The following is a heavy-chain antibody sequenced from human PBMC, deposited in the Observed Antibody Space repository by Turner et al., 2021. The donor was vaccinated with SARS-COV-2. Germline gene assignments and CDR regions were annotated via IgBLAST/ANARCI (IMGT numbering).Heavy chain of an antibody. Sequence: QVQLVESGGGVVQPGRSLRLSCAASGFTFSSYGMHWVRQAPGKGLEWVAVISYDGSNKYYAVSVKGRFTISRDNSKNTLYVQMNSLRAEDTAVYYCAKGGGSGLLNFDYWGQGTLVTVSS. D-gene: IGHD6-19*01. V-gene: IGHV3-30*18. CDR1: GFTFSSYG. J-gene: IGHJ4*02. CDR2: ISYDGSNK. CDR3: AKGGGSGLLNFDY.